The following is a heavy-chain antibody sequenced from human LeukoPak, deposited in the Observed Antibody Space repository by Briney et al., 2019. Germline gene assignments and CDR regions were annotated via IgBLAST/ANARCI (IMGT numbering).Heavy chain of an antibody. D-gene: IGHD3-22*01. V-gene: IGHV4-34*01. Sequence: SETLSLTCAVYGGSFSGYYWSWIRQPPGKGLEWIGEINHSGSTNYNPSLKSRVTISVDTSKNQFSLKLSSVAAADTAVYYCARYPRYSNSSGPSFDYWGQGTLVTVSS. CDR2: INHSGST. CDR1: GGSFSGYY. J-gene: IGHJ4*02. CDR3: ARYPRYSNSSGPSFDY.